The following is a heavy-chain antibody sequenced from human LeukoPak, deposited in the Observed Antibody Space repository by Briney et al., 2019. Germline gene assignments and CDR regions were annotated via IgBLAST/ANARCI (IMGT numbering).Heavy chain of an antibody. J-gene: IGHJ3*02. CDR3: ARASRGYSSSWDRDTFDI. CDR2: IYYSGST. Sequence: SETLSLTCTVSGGSISSYYWSWIRQPPGKGLEWIGYIYYSGSTNYNPSLKSRVTISVDTSKNQFSLKLSSVTAADTAVYYCARASRGYSSSWDRDTFDIWGQGTMVTVSS. CDR1: GGSISSYY. D-gene: IGHD6-13*01. V-gene: IGHV4-59*12.